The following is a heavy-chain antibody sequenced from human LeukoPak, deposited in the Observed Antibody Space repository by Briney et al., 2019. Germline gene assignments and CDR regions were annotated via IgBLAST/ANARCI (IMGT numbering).Heavy chain of an antibody. CDR1: GGSISSYY. V-gene: IGHV4-4*07. Sequence: SETLSLTCTVSGGSISSYYWSWIRQPAGKGLEWIGRIYTSGSTNYNPSLKSRVTMSVDTSKNQFSLKLSSVTAADTAVYCCARGPGRGYSGYEFDYWGQGTLVTVSS. CDR2: IYTSGST. CDR3: ARGPGRGYSGYEFDY. J-gene: IGHJ4*02. D-gene: IGHD5-12*01.